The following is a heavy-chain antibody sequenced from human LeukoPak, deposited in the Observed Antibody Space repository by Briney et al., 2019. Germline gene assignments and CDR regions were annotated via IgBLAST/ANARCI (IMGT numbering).Heavy chain of an antibody. Sequence: GGSLRLSCAASGFTFSSYAMSWVRQAPGKGLEWVSTISNSDYSTYYTDSVKGRFTISRDNSKNTLYLQMNSLRAEDTAVYYCAKDQTPYYWGQGTLVTVSS. CDR1: GFTFSSYA. V-gene: IGHV3-23*01. CDR2: ISNSDYST. J-gene: IGHJ4*02. CDR3: AKDQTPYY.